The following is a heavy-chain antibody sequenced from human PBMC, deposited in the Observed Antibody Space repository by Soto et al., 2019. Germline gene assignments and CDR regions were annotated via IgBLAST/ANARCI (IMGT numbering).Heavy chain of an antibody. CDR1: GGSISSGGYY. CDR3: ARDVVVSARWSHYFDY. J-gene: IGHJ4*02. Sequence: QVQLQESGPGLVKPSQTLSLTCTVSGGSISSGGYYWSWIRQHPGKGLEWIGYIYYSGSTYYNPSLKSRVTISVDTSKNQFSLKLSSVTAADTAVYYCARDVVVSARWSHYFDYWGQGTLVTVSS. V-gene: IGHV4-31*03. CDR2: IYYSGST. D-gene: IGHD2-21*02.